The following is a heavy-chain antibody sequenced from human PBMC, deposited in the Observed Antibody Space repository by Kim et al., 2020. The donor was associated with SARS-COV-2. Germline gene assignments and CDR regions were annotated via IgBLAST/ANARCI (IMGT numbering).Heavy chain of an antibody. Sequence: SETLSLTCAVYGGSFSGYYWSWIRQPPRKGLEWIGEINHSGSTNYNPSLKSRVTISADTSKNQFSLKLSSVTAADTAVYYCARGTRQWLVRGPYYYYMDVWGKGTTVTVSS. V-gene: IGHV4-34*01. CDR1: GGSFSGYY. D-gene: IGHD6-19*01. CDR2: INHSGST. J-gene: IGHJ6*03. CDR3: ARGTRQWLVRGPYYYYMDV.